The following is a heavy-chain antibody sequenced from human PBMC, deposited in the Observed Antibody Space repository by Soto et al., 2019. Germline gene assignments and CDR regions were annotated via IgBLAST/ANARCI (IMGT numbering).Heavy chain of an antibody. J-gene: IGHJ6*03. V-gene: IGHV4-59*08. CDR2: IYYSGST. CDR1: GGSISSYY. D-gene: IGHD6-19*01. Sequence: PSETPSLTCTVSGGSISSYYWSWIRQPPGKGLEWIGYIYYSGSTNYNPSLKSRVTISVDTSKNQFSLKLSSVTAADTAVYYCARHASGYYYYYYMDVWGKGTTVTVSS. CDR3: ARHASGYYYYYYMDV.